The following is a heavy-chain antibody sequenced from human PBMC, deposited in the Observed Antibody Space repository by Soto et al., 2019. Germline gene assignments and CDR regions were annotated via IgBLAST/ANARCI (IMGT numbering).Heavy chain of an antibody. Sequence: GGSLRLSCAASGFTFSSYSMNWVRQAPGKGLEWVSSIRTSSSYMYYADSVKGRFTISRDNAKNSLYLQMNSLRAEDTAVYYCARDRIGDTAIDYWGQGTLVTVSS. J-gene: IGHJ4*02. V-gene: IGHV3-21*01. CDR3: ARDRIGDTAIDY. CDR2: IRTSSSYM. D-gene: IGHD5-18*01. CDR1: GFTFSSYS.